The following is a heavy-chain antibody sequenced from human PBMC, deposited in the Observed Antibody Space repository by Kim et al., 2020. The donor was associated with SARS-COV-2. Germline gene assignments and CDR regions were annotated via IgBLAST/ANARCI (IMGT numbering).Heavy chain of an antibody. CDR3: AKDGRRGSTNPNWFDP. Sequence: GGSLRLSCAASGFTFSSYGMHWVRQAPGKGLEWVAVISYDGSNKYYADSVKGRFTISRDNSKNTLYLQMNSLRAEDTAVYYCAKDGRRGSTNPNWFDPWGQGTLVTVSS. J-gene: IGHJ5*02. CDR1: GFTFSSYG. V-gene: IGHV3-30*18. CDR2: ISYDGSNK. D-gene: IGHD3-16*01.